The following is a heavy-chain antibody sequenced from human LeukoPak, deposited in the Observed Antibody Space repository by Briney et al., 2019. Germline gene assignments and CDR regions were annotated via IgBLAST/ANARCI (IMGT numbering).Heavy chain of an antibody. D-gene: IGHD2-15*01. J-gene: IGHJ5*02. CDR2: ISGSGGST. CDR3: AKDAPDCSGGSCYPPNWFDP. V-gene: IGHV3-23*01. Sequence: PGGSLRLSCAASGFTFGSYAMSWVRQAPGKGLEWVSAISGSGGSTYYADSVKGRFTISRDNSKNTLYLQMNSLRAEDTAVYYCAKDAPDCSGGSCYPPNWFDPWGQGTLVTVSS. CDR1: GFTFGSYA.